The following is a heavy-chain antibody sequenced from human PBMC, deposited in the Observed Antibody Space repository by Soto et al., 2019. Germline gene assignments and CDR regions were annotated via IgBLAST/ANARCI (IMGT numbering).Heavy chain of an antibody. Sequence: SETLSLTCAVSGGSISSGGYSWSWIRQPPGKGLECIGYIYHGGSTYYNPSLESRVTISVDTSKNQFSLKVSFVTVADTAVYFCARLGGYCSSTKCYGYYGMDVWGQGTTVTVSS. CDR3: ARLGGYCSSTKCYGYYGMDV. CDR2: IYHGGST. V-gene: IGHV4-30-2*01. CDR1: GGSISSGGYS. J-gene: IGHJ6*02. D-gene: IGHD2-2*01.